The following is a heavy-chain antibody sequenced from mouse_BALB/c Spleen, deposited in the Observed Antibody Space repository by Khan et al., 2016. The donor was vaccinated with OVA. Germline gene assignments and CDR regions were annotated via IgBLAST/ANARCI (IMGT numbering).Heavy chain of an antibody. CDR2: INPSNGGT. Sequence: QVQLQQSGAELVKPGASVRLSCKASGYTFTSYYLYWVKQGPGQGLEWIGDINPSNGGTNFNEKFKSKATLTVDKSSSTAYMQLSSLTSEDPAVYYCTRSGYGTFAYWGQGTSVTVSA. CDR3: TRSGYGTFAY. D-gene: IGHD2-1*01. CDR1: GYTFTSYY. J-gene: IGHJ3*01. V-gene: IGHV1S81*02.